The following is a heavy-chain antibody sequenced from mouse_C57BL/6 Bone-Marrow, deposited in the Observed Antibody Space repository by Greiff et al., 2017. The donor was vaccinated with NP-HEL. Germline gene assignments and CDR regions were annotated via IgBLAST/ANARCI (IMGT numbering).Heavy chain of an antibody. Sequence: QVQLQQPGAELVMPGASVKLSCKASGYTFTSYWMHWVKQRPGQGLEWIGEIDPSDSYTNYNQKFKGKSTLTVDKSSSTAYMQLSSLTSEDSAVYYCARSYYGSSSVYYFDYWGQGTTLTVSS. CDR3: ARSYYGSSSVYYFDY. CDR1: GYTFTSYW. D-gene: IGHD1-1*01. CDR2: IDPSDSYT. J-gene: IGHJ2*01. V-gene: IGHV1-69*01.